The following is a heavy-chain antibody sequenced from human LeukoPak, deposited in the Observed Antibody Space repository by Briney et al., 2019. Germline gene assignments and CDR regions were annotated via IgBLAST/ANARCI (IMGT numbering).Heavy chain of an antibody. J-gene: IGHJ4*02. CDR1: GITFSSYW. V-gene: IGHV3-74*01. CDR3: ARDSGDSPPY. Sequence: GGSLRLSCAASGITFSSYWMHWVRQAPGKGLVWVSRINSDGSITRYADSVKGRFTISRDNAKNMLYLEMNSLRAEDTAVYYCARDSGDSPPYWGQGTLVTVSS. CDR2: INSDGSIT. D-gene: IGHD2-21*02.